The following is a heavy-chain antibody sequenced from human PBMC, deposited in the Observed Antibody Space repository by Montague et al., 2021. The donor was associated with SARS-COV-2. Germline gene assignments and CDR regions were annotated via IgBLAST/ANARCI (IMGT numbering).Heavy chain of an antibody. J-gene: IGHJ6*02. V-gene: IGHV2-70*01. Sequence: PALGKPTQTLTLTCTFSGFSLSTSGMCVSWIRQPPGKALECLALIDWDDDKYYSTSLKSRLTISKDTSKNQVVLTMTNMDPVDTATYYCARIRASTTSMAQYRCNYGMDVWGQGTTVTVSS. CDR3: ARIRASTTSMAQYRCNYGMDV. CDR2: IDWDDDK. CDR1: GFSLSTSGMC. D-gene: IGHD2/OR15-2a*01.